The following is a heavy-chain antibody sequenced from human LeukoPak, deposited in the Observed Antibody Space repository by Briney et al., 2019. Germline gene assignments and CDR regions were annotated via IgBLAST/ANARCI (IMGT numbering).Heavy chain of an antibody. Sequence: ASVKVSCKASGYTFTSYAMHWVRQAPGQRLEWMGWINAGNGNTKYSQKFQGRVTITRDTSASTAYMELSSLRSEDTAVYYCARAAGYCGGGSCYLNWFDPWGQGTLVTVSS. J-gene: IGHJ5*02. V-gene: IGHV1-3*01. CDR1: GYTFTSYA. CDR3: ARAAGYCGGGSCYLNWFDP. CDR2: INAGNGNT. D-gene: IGHD2-15*01.